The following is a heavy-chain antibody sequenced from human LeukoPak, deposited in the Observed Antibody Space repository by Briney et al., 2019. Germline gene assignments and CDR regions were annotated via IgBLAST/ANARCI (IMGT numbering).Heavy chain of an antibody. CDR3: ARHVYGEGMVV. J-gene: IGHJ6*04. V-gene: IGHV4-59*02. CDR1: GDSVSGHY. Sequence: PSETLSLTCTVSGDSVSGHYWSWIRQTPGKGLEWIGYVSYSGGTNYNPSLKRRVSISLDTSKNQFSLKLSSPAAADPAVYYCARHVYGEGMVVWGKGTTVTVSS. D-gene: IGHD4-17*01. CDR2: VSYSGGT.